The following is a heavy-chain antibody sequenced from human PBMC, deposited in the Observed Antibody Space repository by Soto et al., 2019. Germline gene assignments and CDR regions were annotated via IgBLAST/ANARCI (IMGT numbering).Heavy chain of an antibody. CDR3: AREEGPVVGYDDQPLWV. V-gene: IGHV1-69*01. CDR2: IIPIFGTA. D-gene: IGHD3-22*01. CDR1: GDTFISYA. Sequence: QVQLVQSGAEVEKPVSSVKVSCKASGDTFISYASSWVRQAPGQGLEWMGGIIPIFGTANYAQKFQGRVTITADESTSPAYRERSSLRSEDGAVYYGAREEGPVVGYDDQPLWVWVQRTTVTVS. J-gene: IGHJ6*02.